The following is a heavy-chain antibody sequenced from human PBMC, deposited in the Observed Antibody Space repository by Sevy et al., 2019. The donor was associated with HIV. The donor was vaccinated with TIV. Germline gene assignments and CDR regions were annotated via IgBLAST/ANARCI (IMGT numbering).Heavy chain of an antibody. D-gene: IGHD3-10*01. CDR3: ARDSGEGYYAMDV. CDR1: GFIFNSYG. CDR2: ISGSGGST. Sequence: GGSLRLSCAASGFIFNSYGMNWVRQAPGKGLEWVSGISGSGGSTYYADSVKGRFTISRDNSNNKLYLQVNSLRAEDTAVYYCARDSGEGYYAMDVWGQGTTVTVSS. V-gene: IGHV3-23*01. J-gene: IGHJ6*02.